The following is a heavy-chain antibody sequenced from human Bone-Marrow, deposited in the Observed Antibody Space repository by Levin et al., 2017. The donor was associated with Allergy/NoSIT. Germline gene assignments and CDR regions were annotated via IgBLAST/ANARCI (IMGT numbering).Heavy chain of an antibody. D-gene: IGHD4-11*01. J-gene: IGHJ4*02. CDR1: GFMFSDYG. Sequence: GGSLRLSCVASGFMFSDYGMHWVRQAPGKGLEWVGVIWRDGSYKFYAESVKGRFTISRDNSKNTMYLQMSSLRAEDTAVYYCASLQYCNSTACVSDYWGQGTLVTVSS. CDR3: ASLQYCNSTACVSDY. CDR2: IWRDGSYK. V-gene: IGHV3-33*03.